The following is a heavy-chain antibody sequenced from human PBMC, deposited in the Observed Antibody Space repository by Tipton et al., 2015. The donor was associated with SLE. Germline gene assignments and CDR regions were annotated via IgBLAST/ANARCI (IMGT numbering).Heavy chain of an antibody. Sequence: SLRLSCAASGFIFGNYAMYWVRQAPGKELEWVAAISYDGIKKFYADSVKGRFIISRDDSKNTLYLQMSSLRPEDTALYYCARSLLSGYDSYGMDVWGQGTTVTVSS. D-gene: IGHD5-12*01. V-gene: IGHV3-30*04. J-gene: IGHJ6*02. CDR1: GFIFGNYA. CDR3: ARSLLSGYDSYGMDV. CDR2: ISYDGIKK.